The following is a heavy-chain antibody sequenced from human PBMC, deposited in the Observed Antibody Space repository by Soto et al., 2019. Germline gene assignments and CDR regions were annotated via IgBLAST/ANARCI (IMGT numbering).Heavy chain of an antibody. Sequence: EVQLVESGGGLVKPGGSLRLSCAGSGFTFSSYMMNWVRQAPGKGLEWVASISSGSSYIYYAAALKGRCTISRDGAKSSVYLQMNRLREEDTDVYYCVRDYLMMTSWGQGARVTVSS. CDR3: VRDYLMMTS. CDR2: ISSGSSYI. CDR1: GFTFSSYM. D-gene: IGHD3-16*01. J-gene: IGHJ5*02. V-gene: IGHV3-21*01.